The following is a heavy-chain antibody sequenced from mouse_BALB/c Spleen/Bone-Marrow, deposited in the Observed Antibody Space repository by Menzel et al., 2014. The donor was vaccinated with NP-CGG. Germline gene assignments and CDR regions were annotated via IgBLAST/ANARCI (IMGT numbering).Heavy chain of an antibody. CDR1: GISITTGNYR. J-gene: IGHJ2*01. CDR2: IYYSGTI. CDR3: ARGAMIATGYFDY. Sequence: EVQLQQSGPGLVKPSQTVSLTCTVTGISITTGNYRWSWIRQFPENKLEWIGYIYYSGTITYNPSLTSRTTITRDTSKNQFFLEMNSLTTEDPATYYGARGAMIATGYFDYWGQGTTLTVSS. D-gene: IGHD2-4*01. V-gene: IGHV3-5*02.